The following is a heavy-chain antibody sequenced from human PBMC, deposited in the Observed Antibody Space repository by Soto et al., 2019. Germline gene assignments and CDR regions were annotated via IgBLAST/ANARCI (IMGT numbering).Heavy chain of an antibody. V-gene: IGHV3-23*01. J-gene: IGHJ4*02. CDR1: GFTFSNYA. Sequence: VQLLASGGGLVQPGGSLRVSCPASGFTFSNYAMSWVRLAPGKGLEWVSAITGSGGDTYHADSVKGRFTISRDNAKNTLYLQMNSLRAEDTAVYYCAKASASSRPYYFDYWGQGTLVTVSS. D-gene: IGHD6-13*01. CDR3: AKASASSRPYYFDY. CDR2: ITGSGGDT.